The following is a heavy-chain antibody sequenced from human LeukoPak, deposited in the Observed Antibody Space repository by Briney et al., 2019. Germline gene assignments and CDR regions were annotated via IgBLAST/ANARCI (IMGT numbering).Heavy chain of an antibody. CDR1: GYSISSGYY. D-gene: IGHD6-13*01. CDR2: IYHSGST. Sequence: SETLSLTCTVSGYSISSGYYWGWIRQPPGKGLEWIGSIYHSGSTYYNPSLKSRVTISVDTSKNQFSLKLSSVTAADTAVYYCARVYYSNSYDYWYFDLWGQGTLVTVSS. CDR3: ARVYYSNSYDYWYFDL. J-gene: IGHJ2*01. V-gene: IGHV4-38-2*02.